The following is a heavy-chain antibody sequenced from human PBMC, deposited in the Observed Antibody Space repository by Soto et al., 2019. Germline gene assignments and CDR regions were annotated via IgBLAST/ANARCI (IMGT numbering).Heavy chain of an antibody. Sequence: PSESLSLPCTVSGCSIRSYYWSWIRQPPGKGLEWIGYIYYSGSTNYNPSLKSRVTISVDTSKNQFSLKLSSVTAADTAVYYCARDFHYYDSSGYWNWFDPWGQGTLVTVSS. CDR2: IYYSGST. CDR3: ARDFHYYDSSGYWNWFDP. J-gene: IGHJ5*02. V-gene: IGHV4-59*01. CDR1: GCSIRSYY. D-gene: IGHD3-22*01.